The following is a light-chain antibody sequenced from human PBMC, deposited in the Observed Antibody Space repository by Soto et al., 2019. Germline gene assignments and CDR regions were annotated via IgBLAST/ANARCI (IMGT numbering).Light chain of an antibody. Sequence: DIQMTQSPSTLSASVGDRVTIACRASQSISSWLAWYQQKPGKAPKLLIYDASSLESGVPSRFSGSGSGTEFTLTISSLQPDDFATYYCQQYNSYLLTFGGGTKVDIK. CDR1: QSISSW. V-gene: IGKV1-5*01. CDR3: QQYNSYLLT. CDR2: DAS. J-gene: IGKJ4*01.